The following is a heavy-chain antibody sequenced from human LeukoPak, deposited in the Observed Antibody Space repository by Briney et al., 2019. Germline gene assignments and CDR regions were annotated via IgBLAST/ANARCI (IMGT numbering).Heavy chain of an antibody. CDR3: ARGPGIFDD. J-gene: IGHJ4*02. D-gene: IGHD3-10*01. Sequence: SETLSLTCAVYGGSFSGYYWSWIRQPPGKGLEWIGEINHSGSTNYNPSLKSRVTISVDTSKNQFSLKLSSVTAADTAVYYCARGPGIFDDWGQGTLVTVSS. CDR2: INHSGST. CDR1: GGSFSGYY. V-gene: IGHV4-34*01.